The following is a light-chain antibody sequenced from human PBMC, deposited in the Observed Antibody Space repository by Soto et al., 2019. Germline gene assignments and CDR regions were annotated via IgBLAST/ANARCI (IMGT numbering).Light chain of an antibody. Sequence: EIVLTQSPATLPLSPGERATLSCGASQSVSSNYLAWYQQKPGQAPRLLIYDASSRASDIPDRFSGGGSGTDFTLTISRLDPEDFAVYYCQQYGTSPLTFGPGTKVDIK. CDR3: QQYGTSPLT. J-gene: IGKJ3*01. V-gene: IGKV3D-20*01. CDR1: QSVSSNY. CDR2: DAS.